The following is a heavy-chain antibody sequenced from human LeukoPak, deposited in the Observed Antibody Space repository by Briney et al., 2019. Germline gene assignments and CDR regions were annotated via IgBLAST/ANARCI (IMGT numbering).Heavy chain of an antibody. V-gene: IGHV1-69*13. CDR1: GGTFSSYA. Sequence: SVTVSCTASGGTFSSYAISWVRQASGQGLEWMGGIIPIFGTANYAQKFQGRVTITADESTSTAYMELSSLRSEDTAVYYCARDNRIVLMVYAKWHGMDVWGQGTTVTVSS. CDR2: IIPIFGTA. D-gene: IGHD2-8*01. CDR3: ARDNRIVLMVYAKWHGMDV. J-gene: IGHJ6*02.